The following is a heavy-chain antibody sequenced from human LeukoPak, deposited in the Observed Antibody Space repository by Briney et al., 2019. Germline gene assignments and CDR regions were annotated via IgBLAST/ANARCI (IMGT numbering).Heavy chain of an antibody. CDR2: ISSNGGST. D-gene: IGHD4-23*01. V-gene: IGHV3-64D*09. CDR3: VKSGLGGNSVRYWYFDL. Sequence: PGGSLRLSCSASGCTFSNYAMHWVRQAPGKGPEYVSVISSNGGSTYYADSVKGRFTISRDNSKNTLYLQMSSLGAEDTAVYYCVKSGLGGNSVRYWYFDLWGRGTLVTVSS. J-gene: IGHJ2*01. CDR1: GCTFSNYA.